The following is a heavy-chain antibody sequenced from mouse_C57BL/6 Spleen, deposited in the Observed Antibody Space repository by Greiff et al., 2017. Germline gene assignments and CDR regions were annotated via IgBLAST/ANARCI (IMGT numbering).Heavy chain of an antibody. J-gene: IGHJ1*03. D-gene: IGHD1-1*01. CDR3: ARDAYGSSYGYFDV. CDR2: IYPGGGYT. CDR1: GYTFTNYW. Sequence: QVQLQQSGAELVRPGTSVKMSCKASGYTFTNYWIGWAKRRPGHGLEWIGDIYPGGGYTNYNEKFKGKATLTADKSSSPAYMQFSSLTSEDSAIYYCARDAYGSSYGYFDVWGTGTTVTVSS. V-gene: IGHV1-63*01.